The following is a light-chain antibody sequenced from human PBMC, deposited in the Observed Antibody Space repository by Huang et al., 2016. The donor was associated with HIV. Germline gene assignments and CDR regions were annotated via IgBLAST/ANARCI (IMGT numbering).Light chain of an antibody. V-gene: IGKV1-17*03. CDR1: QGIGNH. J-gene: IGKJ4*01. Sequence: DIQMTQSPSAMSASVGDRVTITCRARQGIGNHLAWFQQKPGKVPKRLIYGASSLQSGVPSRFSGSGSGTECTLTISSLQPEDFATYYCLQHNSYPLTFGGGTKVEIK. CDR3: LQHNSYPLT. CDR2: GAS.